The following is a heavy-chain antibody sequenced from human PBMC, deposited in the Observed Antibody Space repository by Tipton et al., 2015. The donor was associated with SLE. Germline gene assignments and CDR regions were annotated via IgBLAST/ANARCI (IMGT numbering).Heavy chain of an antibody. CDR1: GGSFSGYY. CDR2: INHSGST. Sequence: TLSLTCAVYGGSFSGYYWSWIRQPPGKGLEWIGEINHSGSTNYNPSLKSRVTISVDTSKNQFSLKLSSVTAADTAVYYCARLPYSSSWLYYYGMDVWGQGTTVTVSS. CDR3: ARLPYSSSWLYYYGMDV. D-gene: IGHD6-13*01. V-gene: IGHV4-34*01. J-gene: IGHJ6*02.